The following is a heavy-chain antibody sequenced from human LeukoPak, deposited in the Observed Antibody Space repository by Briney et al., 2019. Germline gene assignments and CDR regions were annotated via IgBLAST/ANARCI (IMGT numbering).Heavy chain of an antibody. J-gene: IGHJ1*01. Sequence: GGSLRLSCAASGFTFSIYAMSWVRQAPGEGLEWVSAIRGRGGRTYYADSVEGPLTISTDHSKNTLYLHMNSLRVEDTAVYYCAKADSSGCLGYFQHWGQGTLITVSS. CDR1: GFTFSIYA. CDR3: AKADSSGCLGYFQH. CDR2: IRGRGGRT. V-gene: IGHV3-23*01. D-gene: IGHD6-19*01.